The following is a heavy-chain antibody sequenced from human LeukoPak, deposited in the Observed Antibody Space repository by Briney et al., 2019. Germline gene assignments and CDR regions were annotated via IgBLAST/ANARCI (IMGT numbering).Heavy chain of an antibody. CDR3: ARHQCGGDCYRPSFWDY. CDR2: IYYSGST. V-gene: IGHV4-39*01. D-gene: IGHD2-21*01. J-gene: IGHJ4*02. CDR1: GGSISSGSYY. Sequence: PSETLSLTCTVSGGSISSGSYYWGWIRQPPGKGLEWIGSIYYSGSTYYNPSLKSRVTISVDTSKNQFSLKLSSVTAADTAVYYCARHQCGGDCYRPSFWDYWGQGTLVTVSS.